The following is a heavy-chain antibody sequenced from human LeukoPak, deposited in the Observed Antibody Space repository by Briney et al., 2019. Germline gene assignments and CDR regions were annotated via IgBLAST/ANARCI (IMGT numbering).Heavy chain of an antibody. J-gene: IGHJ6*03. CDR3: AKEGGVYSTPYYMDV. D-gene: IGHD1-26*01. CDR1: GFTFSTYG. Sequence: KTGGSLRLSCAASGFTFSTYGMNWVRQAPGKGLEWVSSIGTSGSYIYYTDSVKGRFTISRDNAKNSLYLQMNSLRAEDTAVYYCAKEGGVYSTPYYMDVWGKGTTVTVSS. CDR2: IGTSGSYI. V-gene: IGHV3-21*01.